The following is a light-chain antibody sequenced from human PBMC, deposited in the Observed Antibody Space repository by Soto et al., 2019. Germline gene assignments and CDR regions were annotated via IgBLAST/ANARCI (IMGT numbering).Light chain of an antibody. Sequence: IQMTQSPSSLSASVGDRVTITCRASQSISTYLNWYQQKPGKAPKLLIYAASSLQGGVPSTFSGSGSGTDFTLTINSLQPEDFATYFCQQSFNTPRTFGQGTKVDIK. CDR2: AAS. J-gene: IGKJ2*01. CDR3: QQSFNTPRT. CDR1: QSISTY. V-gene: IGKV1-39*01.